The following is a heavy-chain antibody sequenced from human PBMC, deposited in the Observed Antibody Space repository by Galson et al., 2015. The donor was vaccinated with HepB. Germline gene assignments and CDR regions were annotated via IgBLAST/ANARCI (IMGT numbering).Heavy chain of an antibody. CDR1: GYSFTTYY. CDR2: FDPEDGET. J-gene: IGHJ1*01. CDR3: ATDIVGATFAEYFQH. V-gene: IGHV1-24*01. D-gene: IGHD1-26*01. Sequence: SVKVSCKASGYSFTTYYMHWVRQAPGKGLEWMGGFDPEDGETIYAQKFQGRVTMTEDTSTDTAYMELSSLRSEDTAVYYCATDIVGATFAEYFQHWGQGTLVTVSS.